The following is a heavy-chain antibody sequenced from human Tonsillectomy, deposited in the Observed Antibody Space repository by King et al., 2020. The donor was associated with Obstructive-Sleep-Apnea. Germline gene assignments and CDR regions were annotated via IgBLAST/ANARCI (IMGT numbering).Heavy chain of an antibody. V-gene: IGHV2-5*02. CDR2: IYWDDQK. J-gene: IGHJ2*01. D-gene: IGHD3-22*01. CDR3: ARYLYYFDSSAYQNANWYFDL. CDR1: GFSLSTSGVG. Sequence: TLKESGPTLVKPTQTLTLTCTFSGFSLSTSGVGVGWIRQPPGKALEWLALIYWDDQKRYSPSLRSRLTITKDTSKNQVVLTMTNMDPVDTATFYCARYLYYFDSSAYQNANWYFDLWGRGTLVTVSS.